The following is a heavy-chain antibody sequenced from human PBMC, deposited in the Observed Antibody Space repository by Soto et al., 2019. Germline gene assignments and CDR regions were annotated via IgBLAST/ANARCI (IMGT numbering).Heavy chain of an antibody. J-gene: IGHJ5*02. D-gene: IGHD2-2*01. CDR3: TLGYCRSTSCYQRFDP. CDR1: GFTFSGSA. CDR2: IRSKADSYAT. Sequence: EVQLGESGGGLVQPGGSLKLSCAASGFTFSGSAMHLVRQASGKGLECVGRIRSKADSYATAYAASVKGRFNISRDDSKNTAYLQMNNLETEDTAVYYCTLGYCRSTSCYQRFDPWGQGTLVNVSS. V-gene: IGHV3-73*01.